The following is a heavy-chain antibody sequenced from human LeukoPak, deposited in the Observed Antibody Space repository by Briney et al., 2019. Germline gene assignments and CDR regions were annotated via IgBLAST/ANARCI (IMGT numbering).Heavy chain of an antibody. CDR1: GFTFSSNY. V-gene: IGHV3-53*04. CDR2: IYSGGST. CDR3: ARGDVDTAMAFDY. J-gene: IGHJ4*02. Sequence: PGGSLRLSCAASGFTFSSNYMSWVRQAPGKGLEWVSVIYSGGSTYYADSVKGRFTISRHNSKNTLYLQMNSLRAEDTAVYYCARGDVDTAMAFDYWGQGTLVTVSS. D-gene: IGHD5-18*01.